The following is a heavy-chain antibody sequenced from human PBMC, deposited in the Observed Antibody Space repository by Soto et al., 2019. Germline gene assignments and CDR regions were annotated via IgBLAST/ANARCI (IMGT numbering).Heavy chain of an antibody. V-gene: IGHV3-66*01. D-gene: IGHD3-22*01. Sequence: EGSLRLSCAASGFTVSVNLMNWGRQAPGKGLEWVSVINSGGTTDYADSMKGRFTISRDISRNTLYLQMNSLRAEDTAIYYCAKDGSSGYYWLDYWGQGTLVTVS. CDR1: GFTVSVNL. CDR3: AKDGSSGYYWLDY. J-gene: IGHJ4*02. CDR2: INSGGTT.